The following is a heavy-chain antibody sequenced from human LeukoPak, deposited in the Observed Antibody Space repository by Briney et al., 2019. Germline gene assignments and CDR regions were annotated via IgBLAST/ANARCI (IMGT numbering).Heavy chain of an antibody. D-gene: IGHD3-3*01. CDR3: ARTYDFWRGYHIDY. CDR1: GDSISSSHYY. J-gene: IGHJ4*02. V-gene: IGHV4-39*07. CDR2: ISYTGAT. Sequence: LETLPLTCTVSGDSISSSHYYWGWIRQPPRKGLEWIGSISYTGATYDNPSLKSRIAISLDTSKNQFSLKLSSVTAADTAVFYCARTYDFWRGYHIDYWGQGTLVTVSS.